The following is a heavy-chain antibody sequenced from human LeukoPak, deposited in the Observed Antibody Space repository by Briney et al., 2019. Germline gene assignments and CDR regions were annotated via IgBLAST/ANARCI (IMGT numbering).Heavy chain of an antibody. V-gene: IGHV4-38-2*02. CDR2: IYHSGST. D-gene: IGHD2-15*01. J-gene: IGHJ5*02. CDR1: GYSISSGYY. CDR3: ARDRLYCSGGSCYLNWFDP. Sequence: PSETLSLTCAVPGYSISSGYYWGWIRQPPGKGLEWIGSIYHSGSTYYNPSLKSRVTISVDTSKNQFSLKLSSVTAADTAVYYCARDRLYCSGGSCYLNWFDPWGQGTLVTVSS.